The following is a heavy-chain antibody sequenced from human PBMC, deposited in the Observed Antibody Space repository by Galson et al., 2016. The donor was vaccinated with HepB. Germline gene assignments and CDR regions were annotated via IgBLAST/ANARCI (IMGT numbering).Heavy chain of an antibody. Sequence: SLRLSCAASGFIFSDYGMHWVRQAPGKGLEWVAGMSYDGINKFYGDSVKGRFTISKDNSKNTMYLQMNSLRPDDTAVYYCGKEYLQRRRVAGILCNWFDPWGQGARVTVSS. V-gene: IGHV3-30*18. CDR2: MSYDGINK. D-gene: IGHD6-19*01. J-gene: IGHJ5*02. CDR1: GFIFSDYG. CDR3: GKEYLQRRRVAGILCNWFDP.